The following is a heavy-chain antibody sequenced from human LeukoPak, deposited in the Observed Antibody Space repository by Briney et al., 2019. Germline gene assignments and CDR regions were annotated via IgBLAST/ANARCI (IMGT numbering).Heavy chain of an antibody. J-gene: IGHJ6*03. CDR2: IYTSGST. V-gene: IGHV4-4*07. D-gene: IGHD3-10*01. Sequence: SETLSLTCTVSGGSVSSYYWSWIRQPAGKGLEWIGRIYTSGSTNYNPSLKSRVTMSVDTSKNQFSLKLSSVTAADTAVYYCARAVGSGSFQTYYYYMDVWGKGTTVTISS. CDR1: GGSVSSYY. CDR3: ARAVGSGSFQTYYYYMDV.